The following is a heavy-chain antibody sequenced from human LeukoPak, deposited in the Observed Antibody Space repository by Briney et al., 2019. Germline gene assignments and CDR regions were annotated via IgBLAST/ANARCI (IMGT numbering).Heavy chain of an antibody. V-gene: IGHV3-23*01. CDR2: ISGSGGST. J-gene: IGHJ4*02. D-gene: IGHD3-9*01. CDR3: ATGPTYYDILTGYQNIDY. CDR1: GFTFSSYG. Sequence: GGSLRLSCAASGFTFSSYGMHWVRQAPGKGLEWVSAISGSGGSTYYADSVKGRFTISRDNSKNTLYLQMNSLRAEDTAVYYCATGPTYYDILTGYQNIDYWGQGTLVTVSS.